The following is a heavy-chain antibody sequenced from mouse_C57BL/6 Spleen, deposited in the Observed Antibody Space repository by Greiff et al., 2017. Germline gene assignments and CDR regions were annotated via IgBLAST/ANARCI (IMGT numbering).Heavy chain of an antibody. J-gene: IGHJ4*01. Sequence: VQLQQSGPELVKPGASVKISCKASGYSFTDYNMNWVKQSTGKSLEWIGVINPNYGTTSYNQKFKGKATLTVDQSSSTAYMQLNSLTSEDSAVYYWARSGDYDGVSYAMDYWGQGTSVTVSS. V-gene: IGHV1-39*01. CDR2: INPNYGTT. D-gene: IGHD2-4*01. CDR3: ARSGDYDGVSYAMDY. CDR1: GYSFTDYN.